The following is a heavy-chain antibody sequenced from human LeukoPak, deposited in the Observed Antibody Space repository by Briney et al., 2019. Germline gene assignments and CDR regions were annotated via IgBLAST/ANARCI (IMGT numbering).Heavy chain of an antibody. D-gene: IGHD1-7*01. CDR1: GYSFTSYW. V-gene: IGHV5-51*01. CDR3: ARHRPSITGTVDGFDY. Sequence: HGESLKISCKGSGYSFTSYWIGWVRQMPEKGLEWMGIIYPGDSDTRYSPSFQGQVTISADKSISTAYLQWSSLKASDTAMYYCARHRPSITGTVDGFDYWGQGTLVTVSS. J-gene: IGHJ4*02. CDR2: IYPGDSDT.